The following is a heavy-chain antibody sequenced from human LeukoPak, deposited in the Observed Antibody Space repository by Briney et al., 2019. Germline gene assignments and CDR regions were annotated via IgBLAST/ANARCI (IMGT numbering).Heavy chain of an antibody. Sequence: ASVKVSCKASGYTFTGYYMHWVRQAPGQGLEWMGRINPNSGGTNYAQKFQGRVTMTREKSISTDYMELSRLRSDDTAVYYCARASTPHDFWSGYATYYYYYMDVWGKGTTVTVSS. J-gene: IGHJ6*03. CDR1: GYTFTGYY. V-gene: IGHV1-2*06. D-gene: IGHD3-3*01. CDR3: ARASTPHDFWSGYATYYYYYMDV. CDR2: INPNSGGT.